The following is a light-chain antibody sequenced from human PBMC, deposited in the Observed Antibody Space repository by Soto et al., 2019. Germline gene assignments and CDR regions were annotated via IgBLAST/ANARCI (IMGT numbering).Light chain of an antibody. J-gene: IGKJ4*01. CDR1: QSISSW. V-gene: IGKV1-5*01. CDR3: QQYNSYSPT. CDR2: DAS. Sequence: RISQAPGNRSEPGGDRVTNTCQASQSISSWLDWYQQKPGKAPKLLIYDASSLESGVPSRFSGSGSGTEFTLTISSLQSEDFATYYCQQYNSYSPTFGGGTKVDIK.